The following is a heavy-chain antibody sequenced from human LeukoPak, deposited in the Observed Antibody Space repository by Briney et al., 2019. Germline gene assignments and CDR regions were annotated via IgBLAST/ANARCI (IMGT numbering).Heavy chain of an antibody. CDR1: GGSISSSSHH. V-gene: IGHV4-39*02. D-gene: IGHD6-6*01. J-gene: IGHJ4*02. Sequence: PSETLSLTCTVSGGSISSSSHHWSWVRQPPGKGLEWIGSIYYSGNTYYNPSLKSRVTISVDTSNNQFSLKLTSVTAADTAVYYCTREYSSSSDYWGQGTLVTVSS. CDR3: TREYSSSSDY. CDR2: IYYSGNT.